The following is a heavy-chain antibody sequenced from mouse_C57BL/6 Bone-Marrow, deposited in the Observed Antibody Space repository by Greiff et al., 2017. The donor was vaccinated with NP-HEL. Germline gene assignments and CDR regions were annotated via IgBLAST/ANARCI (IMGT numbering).Heavy chain of an antibody. CDR2: IYPGDGDT. D-gene: IGHD2-5*01. Sequence: VMLVESGPELVKPGASVKISCKASGYAFSSSWMNWVKQRPGKGLEWIGRIYPGDGDTNYNGKFKGKATLTADKSSSTAYMQLSSLTSEDSAVYFCARIYYSNEGFDYWGQGTTLTVSS. V-gene: IGHV1-82*01. CDR3: ARIYYSNEGFDY. J-gene: IGHJ2*01. CDR1: GYAFSSSW.